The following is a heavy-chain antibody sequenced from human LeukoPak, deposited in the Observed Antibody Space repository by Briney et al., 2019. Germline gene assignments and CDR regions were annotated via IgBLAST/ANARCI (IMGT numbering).Heavy chain of an antibody. CDR3: ARGTTYYDFWSGYYSPTYFDY. CDR2: ISSSSSYI. D-gene: IGHD3-3*01. CDR1: GFTFSSYS. Sequence: PGGSLRLSCAASGFTFSSYSMNWVHQAPGKGLEWVSSISSSSSYIYYADSVKGRFTISRDNAKNSLYLQMNSLRAEDTAVYYCARGTTYYDFWSGYYSPTYFDYWGQGTLVTVSS. J-gene: IGHJ4*02. V-gene: IGHV3-21*01.